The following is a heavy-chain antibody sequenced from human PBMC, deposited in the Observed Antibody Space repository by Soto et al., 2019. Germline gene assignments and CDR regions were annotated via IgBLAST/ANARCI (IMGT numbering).Heavy chain of an antibody. CDR2: IYPGGSDT. V-gene: IGHV5-51*01. Sequence: PGESLKISYKGSGYSFASHWVAWVRQMPEKGLEWIGTIYPGGSDTKYSPAFRGQVTISADASVSTAYLQWRSLEATDSAIYYCARYSGSYWHYLDFWGQGTLVTVSS. CDR3: ARYSGSYWHYLDF. D-gene: IGHD1-26*01. CDR1: GYSFASHW. J-gene: IGHJ4*02.